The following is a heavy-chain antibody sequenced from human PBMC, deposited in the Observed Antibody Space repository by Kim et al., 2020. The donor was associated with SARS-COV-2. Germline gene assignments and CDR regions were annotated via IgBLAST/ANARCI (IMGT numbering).Heavy chain of an antibody. CDR2: T. V-gene: IGHV4-59*01. D-gene: IGHD6-19*01. Sequence: TNYDPSLKSRVTIAVDMSKNQVALRLSSVTAADTAVYYCARCIAVAGTLDYGGQGTLVTVSS. J-gene: IGHJ4*02. CDR3: ARCIAVAGTLDY.